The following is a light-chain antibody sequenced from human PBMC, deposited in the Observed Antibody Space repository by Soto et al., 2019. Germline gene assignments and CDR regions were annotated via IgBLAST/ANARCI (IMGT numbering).Light chain of an antibody. CDR2: WAS. J-gene: IGKJ1*01. V-gene: IGKV4-1*01. CDR3: QQYYSLPRT. Sequence: DIVMTQSPDSLAVSLGERATINCKSSQSVLYSSNNKNYLAWYQQKPGQPPKLLIYWASTRESGVPDRFSGSGSGTDFTLTISSLQAEDVAVYYCQQYYSLPRTFDQGTKVEIK. CDR1: QSVLYSSNNKNY.